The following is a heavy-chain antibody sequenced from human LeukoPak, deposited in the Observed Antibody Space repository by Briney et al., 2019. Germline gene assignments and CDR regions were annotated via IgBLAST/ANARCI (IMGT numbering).Heavy chain of an antibody. V-gene: IGHV1-69*05. CDR1: GGTFSSYA. CDR2: IIPIFGTA. J-gene: IGHJ4*02. D-gene: IGHD3-10*01. Sequence: ASVKVSCKASGGTFSSYAISWVRQAPGQGLEWMGGIIPIFGTANYAQKFQGRVTITTDESTSTAYMELSSLRSEDTAVYYCASTTYYYGSGSYRFDYWGQGTLVTVSS. CDR3: ASTTYYYGSGSYRFDY.